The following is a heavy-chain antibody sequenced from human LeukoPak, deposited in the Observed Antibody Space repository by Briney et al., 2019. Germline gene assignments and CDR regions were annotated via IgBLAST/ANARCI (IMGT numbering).Heavy chain of an antibody. CDR2: INHSGST. V-gene: IGHV4-34*01. Sequence: SETLSLTCDVYGGSFSGYYWSWIRQPPGKGLEWIGEINHSGSTNYNPSLKSRVTISVDTSKNQFSLKLSSVTAADTAVYYCARVGSYYYDSSGYDIWGQGTLVTVSS. J-gene: IGHJ4*02. CDR1: GGSFSGYY. D-gene: IGHD3-22*01. CDR3: ARVGSYYYDSSGYDI.